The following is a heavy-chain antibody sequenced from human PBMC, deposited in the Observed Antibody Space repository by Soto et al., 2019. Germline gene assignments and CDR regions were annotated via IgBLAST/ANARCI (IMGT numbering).Heavy chain of an antibody. CDR3: ARDRGSGSSLNKNDY. CDR2: ISAYNVNT. D-gene: IGHD1-26*01. V-gene: IGHV1-18*01. CDR1: GYTFTSYG. Sequence: QVQLVQSGAEVKKPGASVKVSCKASGYTFTSYGISWVRQAPGQGLEWMGWISAYNVNTNYAQKLEGRVTMTTDTSTSTAYMELRRLRSDDTAVYYCARDRGSGSSLNKNDYWGQGTLVTVSS. J-gene: IGHJ4*02.